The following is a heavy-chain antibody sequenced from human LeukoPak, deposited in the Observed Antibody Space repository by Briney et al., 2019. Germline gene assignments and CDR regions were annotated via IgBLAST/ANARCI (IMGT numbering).Heavy chain of an antibody. Sequence: GGSLRLSCAASGFTFSSYAMSWVRQAPGKGLEWVSAISDSGGSTYYADSVKGRSTISRDNSKNTLYLQMNSLRAEDTAVYYCAKGGSSSWYFLDYWGQGTLVTVSS. D-gene: IGHD6-13*01. CDR1: GFTFSSYA. CDR3: AKGGSSSWYFLDY. V-gene: IGHV3-23*01. J-gene: IGHJ4*02. CDR2: ISDSGGST.